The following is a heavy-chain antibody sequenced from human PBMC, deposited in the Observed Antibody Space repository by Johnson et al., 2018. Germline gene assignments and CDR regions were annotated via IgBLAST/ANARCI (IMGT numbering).Heavy chain of an antibody. Sequence: QVQLVQSGGGVVQPGRSLRLSCAASGFTFSSYDIHWVRQAPGKGLEWVAVISYDGNNQYYSDSVRGRFTISRDNSKNPLYLQMNSLRAEETAVYYCAGVSGSSGYYYSAFDIWGQGTMVTVSS. CDR3: AGVSGSSGYYYSAFDI. D-gene: IGHD3-22*01. J-gene: IGHJ3*02. V-gene: IGHV3-33*05. CDR1: GFTFSSYD. CDR2: ISYDGNNQ.